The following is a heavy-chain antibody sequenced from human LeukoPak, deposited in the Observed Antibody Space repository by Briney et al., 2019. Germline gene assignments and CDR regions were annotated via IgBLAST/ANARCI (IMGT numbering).Heavy chain of an antibody. J-gene: IGHJ5*02. V-gene: IGHV4-39*01. Sequence: SETLSLTCTVSGGSISSSSYYWGWIRQPPGKGLEWIGSIYYSGSTYYNPSLKSRVTISVDTSKNQFSLKLSSVTAADTAVYYCASPLTIPYVWGSYRSTWGQGTLVTVSS. CDR2: IYYSGST. CDR3: ASPLTIPYVWGSYRST. D-gene: IGHD3-16*02. CDR1: GGSISSSSYY.